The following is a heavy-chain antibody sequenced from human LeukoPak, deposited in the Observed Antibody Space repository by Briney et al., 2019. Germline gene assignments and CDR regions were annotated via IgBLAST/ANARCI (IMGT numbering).Heavy chain of an antibody. J-gene: IGHJ6*02. V-gene: IGHV3-49*03. CDR1: GFTFGDYA. Sequence: PGGSLRLSCTASGFTFGDYAMSWFRQAPGKGLEWVGFIRSKAYGGTTEYAASVKGRFTISRDDSKSIAYLQMNSLKTEDTAVYYCTRGSRWQQLDYGMDVWGQGTTVTVSS. CDR2: IRSKAYGGTT. D-gene: IGHD6-13*01. CDR3: TRGSRWQQLDYGMDV.